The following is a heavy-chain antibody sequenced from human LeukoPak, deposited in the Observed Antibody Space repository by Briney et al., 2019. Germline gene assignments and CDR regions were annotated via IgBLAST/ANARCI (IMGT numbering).Heavy chain of an antibody. V-gene: IGHV3-23*01. J-gene: IGHJ4*02. CDR3: AKEIGVVPAATDY. CDR2: ISGSGGST. D-gene: IGHD2-2*01. CDR1: GFTFSSCW. Sequence: GGSLRLSCAASGFTFSSCWMSWVRQAPGKGLEWVSAISGSGGSTYYADSVKGRFTISRDNSKNTLYLQMNSLRAEDTAVYYCAKEIGVVPAATDYWGQGTLVTVSS.